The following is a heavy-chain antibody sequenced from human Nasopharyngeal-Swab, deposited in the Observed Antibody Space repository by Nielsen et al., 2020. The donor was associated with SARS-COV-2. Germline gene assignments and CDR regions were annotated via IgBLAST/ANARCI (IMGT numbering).Heavy chain of an antibody. V-gene: IGHV3-21*01. CDR2: ISSSSSDI. Sequence: GESLKISCVDSGFRDYSMNLVRQAPGTGLEWVSSISSSSSDIYYADSVKGRFTISRDSAKNSLYLQMNNLRAEDTAVYYCARGYCSSGSCYAKHYGMDVWGQGTTVTVSS. J-gene: IGHJ6*02. D-gene: IGHD2-15*01. CDR1: GFRDYS. CDR3: ARGYCSSGSCYAKHYGMDV.